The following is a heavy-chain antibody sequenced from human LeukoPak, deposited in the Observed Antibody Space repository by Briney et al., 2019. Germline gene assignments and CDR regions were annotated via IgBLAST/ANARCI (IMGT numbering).Heavy chain of an antibody. Sequence: GGSLKLSCAASGFIFNNYGLVWVRQAPGKGLEWVSAISNDGGGTTYADFVKGRFSVSRDNSKNTLFLQMNSLRAEDTALYYCAKGSSGYFFDLWGQGTLVTVSS. CDR1: GFIFNNYG. V-gene: IGHV3-23*01. D-gene: IGHD3-22*01. CDR3: AKGSSGYFFDL. J-gene: IGHJ4*02. CDR2: ISNDGGGT.